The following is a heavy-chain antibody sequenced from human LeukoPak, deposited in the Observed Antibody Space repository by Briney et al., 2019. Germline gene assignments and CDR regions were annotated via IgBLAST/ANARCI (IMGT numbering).Heavy chain of an antibody. CDR2: ISAYNGNT. CDR1: GYTFTSYG. CDR3: ARERKKLRFLEWRENYYYYMDV. J-gene: IGHJ6*03. V-gene: IGHV1-18*01. D-gene: IGHD3-3*01. Sequence: GASVKVSCKASGYTFTSYGISWVRQAPGQGLEWMGWISAYNGNTNYAQKLQGRVTMTTDTSTSTAYMELRSLRSDDTAVYYCARERKKLRFLEWRENYYYYMDVWGKGTTVTVSS.